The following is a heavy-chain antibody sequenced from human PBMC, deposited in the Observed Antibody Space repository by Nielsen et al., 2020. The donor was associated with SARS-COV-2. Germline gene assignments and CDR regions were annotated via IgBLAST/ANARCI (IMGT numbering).Heavy chain of an antibody. CDR3: ARVITRAARSSRGFDP. V-gene: IGHV4-34*01. CDR2: INHSGST. J-gene: IGHJ5*02. D-gene: IGHD6-6*01. Sequence: SETLSLTCAVYGGSFSGYYWSWIRQPPGKGLEWIGEINHSGSTNYNPSLKSRVTISVDTSKNQFFLKLSSVTAADTAVYYCARVITRAARSSRGFDPWGQGTLVTVSS. CDR1: GGSFSGYY.